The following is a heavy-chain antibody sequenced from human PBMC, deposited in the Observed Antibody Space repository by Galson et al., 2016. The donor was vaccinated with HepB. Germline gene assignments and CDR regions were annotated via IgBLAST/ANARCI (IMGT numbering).Heavy chain of an antibody. J-gene: IGHJ4*02. CDR3: TSEFDY. D-gene: IGHD2-2*01. CDR1: GFSFSTSG. Sequence: SLRLSCAASGFSFSTSGMSWVRQTPGRGLEWVSGITGSGAITHYADSVKGRFIMSRDNSKNTVYLDMNNLRAGDTAIYYCTSEFDYWGQGTLVTVSS. CDR2: ITGSGAIT. V-gene: IGHV3-23*01.